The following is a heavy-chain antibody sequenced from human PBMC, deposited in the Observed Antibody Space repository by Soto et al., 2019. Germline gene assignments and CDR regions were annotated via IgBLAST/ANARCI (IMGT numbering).Heavy chain of an antibody. V-gene: IGHV4-34*01. CDR3: ARSTAAGTSGGFDY. CDR2: NNHSEST. CDR1: GGSFSGYY. D-gene: IGHD6-13*01. Sequence: SATLSLTFAGYGGSFSGYYWYWVRQPPGKGLEWIEENNHSESTNSISSRKSRVTITADTSKNQFSLKLSSVTAADTAVYYCARSTAAGTSGGFDYWGQGKLVTVSS. J-gene: IGHJ4*02.